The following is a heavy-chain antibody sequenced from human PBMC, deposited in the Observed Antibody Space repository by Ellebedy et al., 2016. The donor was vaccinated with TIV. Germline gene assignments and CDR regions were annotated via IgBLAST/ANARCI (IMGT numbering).Heavy chain of an antibody. Sequence: ASVKVSXXASGYIFNSYPIHWVRQAPGQRPECMGWIDADNGDTKYSQKFQGRVTLTRDTSATTSYMELRNLTSEDTAVYYCARGLHTSDVWGLGTLVTVSS. CDR1: GYIFNSYP. V-gene: IGHV1-3*01. D-gene: IGHD2-15*01. J-gene: IGHJ3*01. CDR2: IDADNGDT. CDR3: ARGLHTSDV.